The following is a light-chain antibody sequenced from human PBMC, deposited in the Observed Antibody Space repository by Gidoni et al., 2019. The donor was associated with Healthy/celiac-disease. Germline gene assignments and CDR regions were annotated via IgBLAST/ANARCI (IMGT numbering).Light chain of an antibody. J-gene: IGKJ2*01. Sequence: EIVLTQSQATLSLSPGERATLSCRASQSVSSYLAWYQQKTGQAPRRLIYDASNRATGIPARFSGSGSGTDFTLTISSLEPEDVAVYYCQQRSNWPRYTFGQGTKLEIK. V-gene: IGKV3-11*01. CDR3: QQRSNWPRYT. CDR1: QSVSSY. CDR2: DAS.